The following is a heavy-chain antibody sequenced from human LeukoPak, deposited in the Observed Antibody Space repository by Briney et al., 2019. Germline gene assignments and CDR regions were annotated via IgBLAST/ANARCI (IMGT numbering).Heavy chain of an antibody. J-gene: IGHJ5*02. D-gene: IGHD1-1*01. CDR1: GGSISSYY. CDR2: IYGSGST. Sequence: SETLSLTCTVSGGSISSYYWSWIRQPPGKGLEWIGHIYGSGSTNYNPSLKSRVTLSVGTSKNQFSLKLSSVTAPDTAVYYCAREGTSGTHLNWFDPWGQGTLVTVSS. V-gene: IGHV4-59*01. CDR3: AREGTSGTHLNWFDP.